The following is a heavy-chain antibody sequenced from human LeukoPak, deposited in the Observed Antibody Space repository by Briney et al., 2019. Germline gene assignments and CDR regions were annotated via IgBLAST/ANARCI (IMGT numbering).Heavy chain of an antibody. V-gene: IGHV4-4*07. Sequence: SETLSLTCSVSGGSISSYYWSWIRQLAGKGLEWIGRIYMTGDTNYNPSLKSRVTMSVDTSKNQFSLKLISVTAADTAVYYCASRPHSSSWRTPPSWGQGTLVTVSS. D-gene: IGHD6-13*01. J-gene: IGHJ5*02. CDR2: IYMTGDT. CDR3: ASRPHSSSWRTPPS. CDR1: GGSISSYY.